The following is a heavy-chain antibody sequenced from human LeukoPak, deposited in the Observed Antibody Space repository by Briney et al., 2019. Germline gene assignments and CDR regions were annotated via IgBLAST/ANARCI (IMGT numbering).Heavy chain of an antibody. V-gene: IGHV3-30*02. CDR2: IRYDGSDK. D-gene: IGHD3-22*01. CDR1: GFTFSRHG. J-gene: IGHJ3*02. Sequence: PGGSLRLSCAASGFTFSRHGMHWVRQAPGKGLEWVAFIRYDGSDKYYADSVKGRFTISRDNSENTLYLQMNSLRPEDTAVYYCAKGMGLMIVVVLDAFDIWGQGTMVTVSS. CDR3: AKGMGLMIVVVLDAFDI.